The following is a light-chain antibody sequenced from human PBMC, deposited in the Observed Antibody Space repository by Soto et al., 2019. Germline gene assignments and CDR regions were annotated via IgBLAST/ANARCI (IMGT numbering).Light chain of an antibody. Sequence: QSVLTQPPSVSAAPGQKVTISCSGSISNIGKNYVSWYQQLPGTAPKVLIYDNNKRPSGIPDRFSGSKSGTSATLGITGLQTGDEADYYCAAWDDSLNGPVFGGGTKLTVL. CDR3: AAWDDSLNGPV. V-gene: IGLV1-51*01. CDR1: ISNIGKNY. J-gene: IGLJ3*02. CDR2: DNN.